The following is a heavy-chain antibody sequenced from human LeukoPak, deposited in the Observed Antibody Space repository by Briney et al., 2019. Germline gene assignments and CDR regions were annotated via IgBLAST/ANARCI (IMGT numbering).Heavy chain of an antibody. CDR2: IIPILGIA. V-gene: IGHV1-69*04. CDR3: AGDRGMITFGGVIASEGFDY. Sequence: ASVKVSCKASGGTFSSYAISWVRQAPGQGLEWMGRIIPILGIANYAQKFQGRVTITADKSTSTAYMELSSLRSEDTTVYYCAGDRGMITFGGVIASEGFDYWGQGTLVTASS. D-gene: IGHD3-16*02. CDR1: GGTFSSYA. J-gene: IGHJ4*02.